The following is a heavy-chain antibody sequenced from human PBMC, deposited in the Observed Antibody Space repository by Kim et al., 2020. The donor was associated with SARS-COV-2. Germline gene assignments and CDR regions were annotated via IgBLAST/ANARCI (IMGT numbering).Heavy chain of an antibody. V-gene: IGHV3-43*01. J-gene: IGHJ6*02. CDR2: ISWDGGRT. CDR1: GFNFHDYT. D-gene: IGHD3-16*01. CDR3: VKDRLGREIWGYGMDV. Sequence: GGSLRLSCAASGFNFHDYTFHWIRQVPGKGLEWVSLISWDGGRTYYADSVKGRFTVSRDNTRNSLYLQMNSLRSADTALYYCVKDRLGREIWGYGMDVWGQGTTVTVFS.